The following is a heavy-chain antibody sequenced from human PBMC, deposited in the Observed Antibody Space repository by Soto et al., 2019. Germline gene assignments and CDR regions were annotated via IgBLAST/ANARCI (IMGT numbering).Heavy chain of an antibody. J-gene: IGHJ5*02. CDR3: ATPPQGLYESAGGNWLDP. Sequence: ASVKVSCKASGYTFTGHYMHWVRQAPGQGLEWVGWINPNSGGTNVAQKFQGRVTMTRDTSITTAYMELTRLRSDDTAVYYCATPPQGLYESAGGNWLDPWGQGTLVTVSS. CDR1: GYTFTGHY. CDR2: INPNSGGT. D-gene: IGHD3-22*01. V-gene: IGHV1-2*02.